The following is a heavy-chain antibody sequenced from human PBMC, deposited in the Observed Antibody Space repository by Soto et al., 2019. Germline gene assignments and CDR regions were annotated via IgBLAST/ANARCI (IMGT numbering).Heavy chain of an antibody. CDR1: GFTFSDHY. J-gene: IGHJ3*02. CDR2: TRNKANSYTT. D-gene: IGHD6-13*01. V-gene: IGHV3-72*01. CDR3: ARGDGIAAAGSAFDI. Sequence: GGSLRLSCAASGFTFSDHYMDWVRQAPGKGLEWVGRTRNKANSYTTEYAASVKGRFTISRDDSKNSLYLQMNSLKTEDTAVYYCARGDGIAAAGSAFDIWGQGTMVTVSS.